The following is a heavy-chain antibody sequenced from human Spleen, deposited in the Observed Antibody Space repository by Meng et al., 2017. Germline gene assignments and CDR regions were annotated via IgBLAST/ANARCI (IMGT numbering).Heavy chain of an antibody. D-gene: IGHD2-8*01. CDR1: GFTFGDYA. CDR2: IRTKAYGGTA. CDR3: AKSMRIVLMIYAAFDF. Sequence: GESLKISCTTSGFTFGDYAMSWFRQAPGKGLEWVGFIRTKAYGGTAEYAASVKGRFTISRDDSKNTLYVQMNSLRAEDTAVYYCAKSMRIVLMIYAAFDFWGQGTLVTVSS. V-gene: IGHV3-49*03. J-gene: IGHJ4*02.